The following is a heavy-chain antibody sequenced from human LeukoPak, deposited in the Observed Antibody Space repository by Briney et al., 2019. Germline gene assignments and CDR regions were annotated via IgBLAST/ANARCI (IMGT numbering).Heavy chain of an antibody. CDR2: INHSGST. CDR1: GGSFSGYY. Sequence: PSDTLSLTCAVYGGSFSGYYWSWIRQPPGKGLEWIGVINHSGSTNYNPSLKSRVTISVDTSKHQFSRKLSSVTAADTAVYYCARGGSIVGATVPHSWFDPCGQGTLVTVSS. J-gene: IGHJ5*02. CDR3: ARGGSIVGATVPHSWFDP. D-gene: IGHD1-26*01. V-gene: IGHV4-34*01.